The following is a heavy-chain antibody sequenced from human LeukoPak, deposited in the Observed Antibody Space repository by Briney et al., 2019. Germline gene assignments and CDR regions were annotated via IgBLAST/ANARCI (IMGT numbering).Heavy chain of an antibody. CDR2: IRYDGSNK. V-gene: IGHV3-30*02. J-gene: IGHJ4*02. CDR1: GFTFSSYG. CDR3: AKIHDRRGYCSGGSCAVAFDY. Sequence: GGSLRLSCAASGFTFSSYGMHWVRQAPGKGLEWVAFIRYDGSNKYYADSVKGRFTISRDNSKNTLYLQMNSLRAEDTAVYYCAKIHDRRGYCSGGSCAVAFDYWGQGTLVTVSS. D-gene: IGHD2-15*01.